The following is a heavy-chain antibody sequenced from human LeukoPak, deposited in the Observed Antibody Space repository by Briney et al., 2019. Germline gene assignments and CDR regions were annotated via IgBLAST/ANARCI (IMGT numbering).Heavy chain of an antibody. CDR3: ARYRYYYYMDV. J-gene: IGHJ6*03. CDR2: TSYDGNNK. Sequence: GGSLRLSCAASGFTFSSYAMHWVRQAPGKGLEWVAVTSYDGNNKYYADSVKGRFTISRDNSKNTLYLQMNSLRAEDTAVYYCARYRYYYYMDVWGKGTTVTISS. CDR1: GFTFSSYA. V-gene: IGHV3-30*04.